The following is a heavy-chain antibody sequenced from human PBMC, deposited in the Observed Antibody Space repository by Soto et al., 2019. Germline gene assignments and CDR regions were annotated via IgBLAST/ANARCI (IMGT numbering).Heavy chain of an antibody. CDR1: GFTFSSYS. V-gene: IGHV3-21*01. CDR3: APLVVVAATNGSDAFDI. D-gene: IGHD2-15*01. Sequence: EVQLVESGGGLVKPGGSLRLSCAASGFTFSSYSMNWVRQAPGKGLEWVSSISSSSSYIYYADSVKGRFTISRDNAKNSLYLQMNSLRAEDTAVYYCAPLVVVAATNGSDAFDIWGQGTMVTVSS. J-gene: IGHJ3*02. CDR2: ISSSSSYI.